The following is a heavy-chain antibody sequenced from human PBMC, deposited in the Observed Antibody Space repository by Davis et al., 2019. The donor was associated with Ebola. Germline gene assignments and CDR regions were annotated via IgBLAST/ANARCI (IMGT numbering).Heavy chain of an antibody. V-gene: IGHV4-39*01. CDR2: IYYSGST. CDR1: GGSISSSSYY. J-gene: IGHJ3*02. CDR3: ARRAGGAGDAFDI. D-gene: IGHD3-16*01. Sequence: PGGSLRLSCTVSGGSISSSSYYWGWIRQPPGKGLEWIGSIYYSGSTYYNPSLKSRVTISVDTSKNQFSLKLSSVTAADTAVYYCARRAGGAGDAFDIWGQGTMVTVSS.